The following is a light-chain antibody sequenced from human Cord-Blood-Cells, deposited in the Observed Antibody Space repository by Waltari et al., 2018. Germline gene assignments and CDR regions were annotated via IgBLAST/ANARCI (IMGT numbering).Light chain of an antibody. Sequence: DIQLTQSPSFLSASVGDRVTITCRASQGISSYLAWYQQKPGKAPKLLIYAASTLQSGVPARFSGSGSGTEFTLTISSLQPEDFATYYCQHLWTFGQGTKVEIK. V-gene: IGKV1-9*01. J-gene: IGKJ1*01. CDR2: AAS. CDR1: QGISSY. CDR3: QHLWT.